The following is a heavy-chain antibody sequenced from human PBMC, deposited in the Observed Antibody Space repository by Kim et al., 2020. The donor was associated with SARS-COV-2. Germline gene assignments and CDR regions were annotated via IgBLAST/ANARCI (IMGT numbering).Heavy chain of an antibody. CDR1: GFTFSSYW. Sequence: GGSLRLSCAASGFTFSSYWMSWVRQAPGKGLEWVANIKQDGSEKYYVDSVKGRFTISRDNAKNSLYLQMNSLRAEDTAVYYCARDRDVVVIAGLGYFDLWGRGTLVTVSS. CDR2: IKQDGSEK. V-gene: IGHV3-7*01. J-gene: IGHJ2*01. D-gene: IGHD2-21*01. CDR3: ARDRDVVVIAGLGYFDL.